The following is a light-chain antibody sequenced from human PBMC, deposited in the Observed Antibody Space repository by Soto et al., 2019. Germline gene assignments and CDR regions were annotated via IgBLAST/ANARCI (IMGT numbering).Light chain of an antibody. CDR2: SNN. V-gene: IGLV1-44*01. CDR3: AAWDDSLNGHV. Sequence: QAVLAQPPSASGTPGQRVTISCSGSSSNIGSTTVNWYQQLPGAAPKLLIYSNNQRPSGVPDRFSGSKSDTSASLAISGLQSEDEADYYCAAWDDSLNGHVFGSGTKVTVL. J-gene: IGLJ1*01. CDR1: SSNIGSTT.